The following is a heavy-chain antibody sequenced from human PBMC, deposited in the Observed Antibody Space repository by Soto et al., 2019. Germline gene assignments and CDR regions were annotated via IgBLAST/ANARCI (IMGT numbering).Heavy chain of an antibody. CDR2: INHSGST. J-gene: IGHJ4*02. CDR3: ARVPLAVAGTRTYYFDY. CDR1: GGSFSGYY. V-gene: IGHV4-34*01. D-gene: IGHD6-19*01. Sequence: SETLSLTCAVYGGSFSGYYWSWIRQPPGKGLEWIGEINHSGSTNYNPSLKSRVTISVDTSKNQFSLKLSSVTAADTAVYYCARVPLAVAGTRTYYFDYWGQGTLVTVSS.